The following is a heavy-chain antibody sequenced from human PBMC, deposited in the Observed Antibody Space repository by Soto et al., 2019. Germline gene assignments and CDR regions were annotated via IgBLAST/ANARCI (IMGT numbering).Heavy chain of an antibody. D-gene: IGHD6-19*01. CDR3: ARGGGIAVAGTLLDY. CDR1: GFTFSSDA. J-gene: IGHJ4*02. V-gene: IGHV3-23*01. CDR2: IGGSGAGT. Sequence: EVQLLESGGGLVQPGGSLRLSCAASGFTFSSDAMSWVRQAPGKGLEWVSGIGGSGAGTNYADSVKGRFTISRDNSKNTLYLQMSSLRAEDTAVYYCARGGGIAVAGTLLDYWGQGTLVTVSS.